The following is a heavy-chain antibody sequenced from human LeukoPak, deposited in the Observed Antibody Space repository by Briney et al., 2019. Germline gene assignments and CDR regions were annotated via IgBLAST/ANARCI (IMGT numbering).Heavy chain of an antibody. CDR2: IYTSGST. Sequence: PSQTLSLTCSVSGGSISSGAYYCTWLLRPAGKGLEWIGLIYTSGSTKYNPSLKSRVTISLDTSKNQFSLKLNSVTAADTAGYYCLRDLGDWGQGTLVTVSS. V-gene: IGHV4-61*02. CDR1: GGSISSGAYY. CDR3: LRDLGD. J-gene: IGHJ4*02. D-gene: IGHD7-27*01.